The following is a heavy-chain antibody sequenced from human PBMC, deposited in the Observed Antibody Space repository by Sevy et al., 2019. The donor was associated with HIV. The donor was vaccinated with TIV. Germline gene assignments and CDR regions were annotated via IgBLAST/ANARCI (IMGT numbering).Heavy chain of an antibody. Sequence: ASVKVSCKASGYTFTSYGISWVRQAPGQGLEWMGWISAYNGNTNYAQMLQGRVTMTTDTSTSTAYMELRSLRSDDTAVYYCAREVEGICYFDYWGQGTLVTVSS. V-gene: IGHV1-18*01. CDR1: GYTFTSYG. D-gene: IGHD1-26*01. CDR3: AREVEGICYFDY. J-gene: IGHJ4*02. CDR2: ISAYNGNT.